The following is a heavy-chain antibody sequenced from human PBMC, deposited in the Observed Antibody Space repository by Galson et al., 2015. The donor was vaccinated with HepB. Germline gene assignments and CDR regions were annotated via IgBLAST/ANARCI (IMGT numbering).Heavy chain of an antibody. J-gene: IGHJ3*02. Sequence: SLRLSCAASGFTFSSYGMHWVRQAPGKGLEWVAVISYDGSNKYYADSVKGRFTISRDNSKNTLYLQMNSLRAEDTAVYYCAKADQGYCSGGSCYSDAFDIWGQVTMVTVSS. V-gene: IGHV3-30*18. CDR2: ISYDGSNK. CDR3: AKADQGYCSGGSCYSDAFDI. CDR1: GFTFSSYG. D-gene: IGHD2-15*01.